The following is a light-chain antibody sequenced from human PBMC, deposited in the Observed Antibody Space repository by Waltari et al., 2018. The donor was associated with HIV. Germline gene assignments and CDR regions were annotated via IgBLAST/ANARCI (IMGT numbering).Light chain of an antibody. CDR1: SSDVGGYNS. Sequence: QSALTQPASVSGSPGQSITISCTGTSSDVGGYNSVSWYQQHPGKAPKLLISDVSNRPSGVSNRFSGSKSGNTASLTISGLQAEDEADYYCSSYTSSSTYYVFGTGTKVTVL. CDR3: SSYTSSSTYYV. CDR2: DVS. V-gene: IGLV2-14*03. J-gene: IGLJ1*01.